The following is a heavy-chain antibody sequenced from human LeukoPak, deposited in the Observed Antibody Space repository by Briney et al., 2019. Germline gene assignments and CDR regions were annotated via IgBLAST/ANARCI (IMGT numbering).Heavy chain of an antibody. J-gene: IGHJ4*02. CDR1: GYSFTDYQ. Sequence: ASVKVSCKTSGYSFTDYQMHWVRQAPGQGLEWMGWINPNSGGTNYAQKFQGRVTMTRDTSISTAYMELSRLRSDDTAVYYCARDSELSAMVDYWGQGTLVTVSS. CDR3: ARDSELSAMVDY. D-gene: IGHD5-18*01. V-gene: IGHV1-2*02. CDR2: INPNSGGT.